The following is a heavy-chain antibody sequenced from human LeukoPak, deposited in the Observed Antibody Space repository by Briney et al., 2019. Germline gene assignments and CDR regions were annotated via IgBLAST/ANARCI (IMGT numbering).Heavy chain of an antibody. J-gene: IGHJ5*02. CDR2: ISAYNGNT. Sequence: ASVKVSCKASGYTFTSYGISWVRQAPGQGLEWMGWISAYNGNTNYAQKLQGRVTMTTDTSTSTAYMEVRSLRSDDTAVYYCARDGSGSYMKNWFDPWGQGTLVTVS. D-gene: IGHD3-10*01. CDR3: ARDGSGSYMKNWFDP. V-gene: IGHV1-18*01. CDR1: GYTFTSYG.